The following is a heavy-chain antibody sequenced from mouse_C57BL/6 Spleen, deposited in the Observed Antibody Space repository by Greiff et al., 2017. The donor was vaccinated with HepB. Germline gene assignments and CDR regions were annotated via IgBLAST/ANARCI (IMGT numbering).Heavy chain of an antibody. D-gene: IGHD2-3*01. CDR2: ISSGGSYT. CDR1: GFTFSSYG. Sequence: EVNVVESGGDLVKPGGSLKLSCAASGFTFSSYGMSWVRQTPDKRLEWVATISSGGSYTYYPDSVKGRFTISRDNAKNTLYLQMSSLKSEDTAMYYCAREGGLLRYFDVWGTGTTVTVSS. J-gene: IGHJ1*03. CDR3: AREGGLLRYFDV. V-gene: IGHV5-6*01.